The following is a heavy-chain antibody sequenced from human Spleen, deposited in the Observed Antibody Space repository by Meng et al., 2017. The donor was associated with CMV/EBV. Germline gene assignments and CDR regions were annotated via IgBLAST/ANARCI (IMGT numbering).Heavy chain of an antibody. CDR1: GGSISSSDYY. CDR2: IYYSGST. V-gene: IGHV4-39*07. D-gene: IGHD6-6*01. J-gene: IGHJ6*02. CDR3: ARDRGAARFYYYYGMDV. Sequence: SETLSLTCSVSGGSISSSDYYWGWIRQPPGKGLEWIGSIYYSGSTYYNPSLESRVTISVDTSKNQFSLKLSSVTAADTAVYYCARDRGAARFYYYYGMDVWGQGTTVTVSS.